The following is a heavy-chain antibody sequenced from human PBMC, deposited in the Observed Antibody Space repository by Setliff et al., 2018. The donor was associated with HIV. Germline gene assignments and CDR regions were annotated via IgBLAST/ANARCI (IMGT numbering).Heavy chain of an antibody. CDR1: GYTFIGDY. J-gene: IGHJ3*02. CDR2: INPNSGGT. D-gene: IGHD5-12*01. Sequence: ASVKVSCKASGYTFIGDYMHWVRQAPGQGLEWMGWINPNSGGTNFAQKFQGRVTMTRDTYISTAYMELSRLRSDDTAVYYCASGGLATGAFDIWGQGTMVTVSS. CDR3: ASGGLATGAFDI. V-gene: IGHV1-2*02.